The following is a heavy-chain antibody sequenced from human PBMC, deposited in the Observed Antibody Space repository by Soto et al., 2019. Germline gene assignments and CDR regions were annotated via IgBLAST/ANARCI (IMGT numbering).Heavy chain of an antibody. CDR2: IYFTGKT. J-gene: IGHJ6*03. CDR3: ARSKVAALLRYYYMDV. V-gene: IGHV4-39*07. D-gene: IGHD6-13*01. CDR1: GDCISSSRYY. Sequence: SETLSLTCTVSGDCISSSRYYWGWIRQPPGKGLESIGTIYFTGKTYNNPSLKSQINIYVDRSKNQFSLKLSSVTAADTAVYYCARSKVAALLRYYYMDVWGKGTTVTV.